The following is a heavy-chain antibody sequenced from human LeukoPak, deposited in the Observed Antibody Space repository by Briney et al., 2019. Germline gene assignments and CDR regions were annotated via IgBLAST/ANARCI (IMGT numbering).Heavy chain of an antibody. D-gene: IGHD2-15*01. J-gene: IGHJ4*02. CDR3: ARSLGCCSGGSCGGFDY. V-gene: IGHV3-48*01. Sequence: PGGSLRLSCAASGFTFSSYSMNWVRQAPGKGLEWVSYISSSSSTIYYADSVKGRFTISRDNAKNSLYLQMNSLRAEDTAVYYCARSLGCCSGGSCGGFDYWGQGTLVTVSS. CDR2: ISSSSSTI. CDR1: GFTFSSYS.